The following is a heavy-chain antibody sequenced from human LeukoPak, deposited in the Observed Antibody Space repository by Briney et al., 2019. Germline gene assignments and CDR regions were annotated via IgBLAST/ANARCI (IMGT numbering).Heavy chain of an antibody. CDR1: GGSFSGYY. V-gene: IGHV4-34*01. CDR2: INHSGST. D-gene: IGHD5-24*01. J-gene: IGHJ4*02. CDR3: ARGRDGYNYTPFDY. Sequence: SETLSLTCAVYGGSFSGYYWSWIRQPPGKGLEWIGEINHSGSTNYNPSLKSRVTISVDTSKNQFSLKLSSVTAADTAVYYCARGRDGYNYTPFDYWGQGTLVTVSS.